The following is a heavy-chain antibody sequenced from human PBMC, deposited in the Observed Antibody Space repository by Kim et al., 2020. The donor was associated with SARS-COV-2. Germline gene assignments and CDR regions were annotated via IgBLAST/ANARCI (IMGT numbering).Heavy chain of an antibody. V-gene: IGHV6-1*01. CDR2: N. CDR3: ARGPGYSSSF. D-gene: IGHD6-13*01. J-gene: IGHJ4*02. Sequence: NDYAVAVKSRITINPDTSKNQFSLQLNSVTPEDTAVYYCARGPGYSSSFWGQGTLVTVSS.